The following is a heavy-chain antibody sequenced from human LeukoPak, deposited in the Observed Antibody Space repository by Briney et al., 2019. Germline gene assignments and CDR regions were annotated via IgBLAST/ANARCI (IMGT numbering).Heavy chain of an antibody. V-gene: IGHV3-11*01. Sequence: GGSLRLSCAASGFTFSDYYMSWIRQAPGKGLEWVSYISSSGSTIYYADSVKGRFTISRDNAKNSLYPQMNSLRAEDTAVYYCARDLDCSSTSCYYYFDYWGQGTLVTVSS. D-gene: IGHD2-2*01. CDR3: ARDLDCSSTSCYYYFDY. J-gene: IGHJ4*02. CDR2: ISSSGSTI. CDR1: GFTFSDYY.